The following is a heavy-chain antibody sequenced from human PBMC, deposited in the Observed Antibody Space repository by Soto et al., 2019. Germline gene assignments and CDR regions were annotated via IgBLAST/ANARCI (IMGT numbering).Heavy chain of an antibody. CDR2: MNPNSGNT. CDR1: GYTFTSCD. Sequence: ASVKVSCKASGYTFTSCDINWVRQATGQGLEWMGWMNPNSGNTGYAQKFQGRVTMTRNTSISTAYMELSSLRSEDTAVYYCARFYYDSSGSPAPFYAFDIWGQGTMVTVSS. V-gene: IGHV1-8*01. CDR3: ARFYYDSSGSPAPFYAFDI. J-gene: IGHJ3*02. D-gene: IGHD3-22*01.